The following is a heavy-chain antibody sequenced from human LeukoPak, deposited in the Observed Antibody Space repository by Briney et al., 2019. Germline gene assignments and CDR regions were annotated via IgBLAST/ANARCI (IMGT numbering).Heavy chain of an antibody. CDR1: RFTFSSYA. J-gene: IGHJ4*02. CDR2: ISGSGGST. V-gene: IGHV3-23*01. CDR3: AKVKLVVPAAMNDY. D-gene: IGHD2-2*01. Sequence: GGSLRLSCAASRFTFSSYAMSWVRQAPGKGLEWVSAISGSGGSTYYADSVKGRFTISRDNSKNTLYLQMNSLRAEDTAVYYCAKVKLVVPAAMNDYWGQGTLVTVSS.